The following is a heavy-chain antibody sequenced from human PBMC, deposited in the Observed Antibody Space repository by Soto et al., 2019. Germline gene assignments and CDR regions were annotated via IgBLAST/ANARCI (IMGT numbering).Heavy chain of an antibody. CDR3: ARGPRDDSSGYYLFDY. Sequence: QVQLQESGPGLVKPSQTLSLTCTVSGGSISSGGYYWSWIRQHPGKGPEWIGYIYYSGSTYYNPSLKSRVTISVDTSKNQFSLKLSSVTAADTAVYYCARGPRDDSSGYYLFDYWGQGTLVTVSS. CDR1: GGSISSGGYY. J-gene: IGHJ4*02. CDR2: IYYSGST. D-gene: IGHD3-22*01. V-gene: IGHV4-31*03.